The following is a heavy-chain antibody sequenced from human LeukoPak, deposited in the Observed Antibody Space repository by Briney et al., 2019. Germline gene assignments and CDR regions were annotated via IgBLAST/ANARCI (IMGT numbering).Heavy chain of an antibody. J-gene: IGHJ4*02. V-gene: IGHV5-51*01. CDR3: ARQVFGGWYVDY. Sequence: GASVKVSCKASGYTFTGYYMHWVRQMPGKGLEWMGIIYPGDSDTRYSPSFQGQVTISADKSISTAYLQWSSLKASGTAMYYCARQVFGGWYVDYWGQGTLVTVSS. CDR1: GYTFTGYY. CDR2: IYPGDSDT. D-gene: IGHD6-19*01.